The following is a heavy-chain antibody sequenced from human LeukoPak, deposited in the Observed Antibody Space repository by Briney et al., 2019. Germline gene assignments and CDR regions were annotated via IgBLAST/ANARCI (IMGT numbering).Heavy chain of an antibody. Sequence: GGSLRLSCAASGFTFSDYYMSWIRQAPGKGLEWVSYSGRSGGTTYYADSVKGRFTISRDNAKNSLYLQMNSLRAEDTAVYYCARGDTYYDSRGYYDYWGQGTLVTVSS. CDR1: GFTFSDYY. D-gene: IGHD3-22*01. CDR2: SGRSGGTT. CDR3: ARGDTYYDSRGYYDY. V-gene: IGHV3-11*01. J-gene: IGHJ4*02.